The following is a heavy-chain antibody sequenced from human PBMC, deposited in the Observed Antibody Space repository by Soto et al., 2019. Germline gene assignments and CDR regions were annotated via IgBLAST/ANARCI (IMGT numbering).Heavy chain of an antibody. J-gene: IGHJ4*02. CDR1: GYNFNTYW. Sequence: PGESLKISCEGSGYNFNTYWIGWVRQMPGKGLEWMALIYPGDSDTRYSPSFEGQVTLSVDRSISTAYLQWSSLKASDTAIYYCATSTVSYVDIVSSTTRGYFDHWGQATLVTVSS. V-gene: IGHV5-51*01. D-gene: IGHD5-12*01. CDR3: ATSTVSYVDIVSSTTRGYFDH. CDR2: IYPGDSDT.